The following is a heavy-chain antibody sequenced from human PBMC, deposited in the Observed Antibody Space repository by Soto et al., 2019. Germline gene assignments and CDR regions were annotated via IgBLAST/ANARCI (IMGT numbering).Heavy chain of an antibody. D-gene: IGHD3-10*01. CDR1: GFTFSNYW. Sequence: EVQLVESGGGLVQPGGSLRLSCAASGFTFSNYWMDWVRQAPGKGLVWVSRIKRDGSSISYADSVKGRVTISRDNAKNTLYLQMNSLRAADTAVYYCGRDVGRGGDLDYWGQGTLVTVSS. J-gene: IGHJ4*02. V-gene: IGHV3-74*01. CDR3: GRDVGRGGDLDY. CDR2: IKRDGSSI.